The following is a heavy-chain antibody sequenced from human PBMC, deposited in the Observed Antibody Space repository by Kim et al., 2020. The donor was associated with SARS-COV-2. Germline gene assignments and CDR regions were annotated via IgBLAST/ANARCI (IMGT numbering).Heavy chain of an antibody. CDR3: ARGETIAVAGTRLWFDP. CDR1: GGSISSYY. D-gene: IGHD6-19*01. Sequence: SETLSLTCTVSGGSISSYYWSWIRQPPGKGLEWIGYIYYSGSTNYNPSLKSRVTISVDTSKNQFSLKLSSVTAADTAVYYCARGETIAVAGTRLWFDPWGQGTLVTVSS. J-gene: IGHJ5*02. CDR2: IYYSGST. V-gene: IGHV4-59*01.